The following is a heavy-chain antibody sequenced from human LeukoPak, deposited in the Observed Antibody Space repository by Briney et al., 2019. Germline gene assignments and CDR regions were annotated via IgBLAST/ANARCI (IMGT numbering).Heavy chain of an antibody. CDR2: INPNSGGT. CDR1: GYTFTGYY. J-gene: IGHJ5*02. Sequence: PVASVKVSCKASGYTFTGYYMHWVRQAPGQGLEWMGWINPNSGGTNYAQKFQGRVTMTRDTSISTAYMELSRLKSDDTAVYYCARVWSPTVTPVVPDWFDPWGQGTLVTVSS. V-gene: IGHV1-2*02. D-gene: IGHD4-17*01. CDR3: ARVWSPTVTPVVPDWFDP.